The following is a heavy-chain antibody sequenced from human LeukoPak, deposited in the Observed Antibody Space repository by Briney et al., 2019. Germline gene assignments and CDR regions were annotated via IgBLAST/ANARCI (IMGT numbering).Heavy chain of an antibody. D-gene: IGHD6-13*01. CDR2: IIPILGIA. CDR3: ARVNGAAAGSYYYYGMDV. V-gene: IGHV1-69*04. J-gene: IGHJ6*02. CDR1: GGTFISYA. Sequence: ASVKVSCKASGGTFISYAISWVRQAPGQGLEWMGRIIPILGIANYAQKFQGRVTITADKSTSTAYMELSSLRSEDTAVYYCARVNGAAAGSYYYYGMDVWGQGTTVTVSS.